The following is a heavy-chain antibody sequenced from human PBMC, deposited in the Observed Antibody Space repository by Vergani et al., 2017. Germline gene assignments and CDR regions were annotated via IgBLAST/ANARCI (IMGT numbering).Heavy chain of an antibody. V-gene: IGHV4-39*01. CDR1: GASIRSSYYY. CDR2: IYYSGST. D-gene: IGHD6-19*01. J-gene: IGHJ5*02. Sequence: QLQLQESGPGLVKPSATLFLTCSVSGASIRSSYYYWGWIRQPPGKGLEWIASIYYSGSTYYNPSLQRRVTISVDTSKNQFSLKLSSVTAADTAVYFCARHSTVEWLVKLGWIDPWGQGILVTVSS. CDR3: ARHSTVEWLVKLGWIDP.